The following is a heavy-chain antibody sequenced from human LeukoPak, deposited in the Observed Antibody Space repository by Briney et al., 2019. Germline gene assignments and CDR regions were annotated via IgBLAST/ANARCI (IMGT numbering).Heavy chain of an antibody. Sequence: IPSETLSLTCTVSGGSISSGSYYWSWIRQPAGKGLEWIGRIYTSGSTNYNPSLKSRVTISVDTSKNQFPLKLSSVTAADTAVYYCARVYSSGWYVDYWGQGTLVTVSS. V-gene: IGHV4-61*02. D-gene: IGHD6-19*01. J-gene: IGHJ4*02. CDR1: GGSISSGSYY. CDR2: IYTSGST. CDR3: ARVYSSGWYVDY.